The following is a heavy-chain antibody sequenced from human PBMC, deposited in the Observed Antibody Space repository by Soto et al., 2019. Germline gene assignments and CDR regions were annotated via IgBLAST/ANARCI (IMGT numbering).Heavy chain of an antibody. J-gene: IGHJ5*02. CDR3: ARWINYGDYAWFDL. V-gene: IGHV3-48*01. CDR1: GFTFSSYS. Sequence: EVQLVESGGGLVQPGGSLRLSCAASGFTFSSYSMNWVRQAPGKGLEWVSYISSSSSTIYYADSVKGRFTISRDNAKNSLYLLMNILSGEDTAVYYCARWINYGDYAWFDLWGQGTLVTVSS. CDR2: ISSSSSTI. D-gene: IGHD4-17*01.